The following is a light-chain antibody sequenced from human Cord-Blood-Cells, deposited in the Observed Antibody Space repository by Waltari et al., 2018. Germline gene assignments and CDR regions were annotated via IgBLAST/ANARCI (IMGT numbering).Light chain of an antibody. V-gene: IGKV3-11*01. CDR1: QSVSSY. Sequence: EIVLTQSPATLSLSPGERATLSCRASQSVSSYLAWYQQKPGQAPRLLIYDASNRATGIPARFSGSGFGTDFTLTISSLEPEESAVYYCQQRSNWPTFGGGTKVEIK. CDR2: DAS. CDR3: QQRSNWPT. J-gene: IGKJ4*01.